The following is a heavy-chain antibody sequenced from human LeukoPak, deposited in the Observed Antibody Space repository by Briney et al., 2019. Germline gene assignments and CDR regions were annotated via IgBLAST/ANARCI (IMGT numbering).Heavy chain of an antibody. CDR2: INHSGST. Sequence: SETLPLTCAVYGGSFSGYYWSWIRQPPGKGLEWIGEINHSGSTNYNPSLKSRVTISVDTSKNQFSLKLSSVTAADTAVYYCARTTMVRGTYYMDVWGKGTTVTISS. J-gene: IGHJ6*03. CDR3: ARTTMVRGTYYMDV. V-gene: IGHV4-34*01. D-gene: IGHD3-10*01. CDR1: GGSFSGYY.